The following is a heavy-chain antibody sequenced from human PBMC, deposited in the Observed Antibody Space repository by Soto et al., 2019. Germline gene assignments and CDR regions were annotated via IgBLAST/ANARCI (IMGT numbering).Heavy chain of an antibody. Sequence: ASVKVSCKASGYTFTGYYMHWVRQAPGQGLEWMGWINPNSGGTNYAQKFQGWVTMTRDTSISTAYMELSRLRSDDTAVYYCAGDISGSSPYYYGMDVWGQGTTVTVSS. CDR2: INPNSGGT. V-gene: IGHV1-2*04. D-gene: IGHD1-26*01. CDR3: AGDISGSSPYYYGMDV. J-gene: IGHJ6*02. CDR1: GYTFTGYY.